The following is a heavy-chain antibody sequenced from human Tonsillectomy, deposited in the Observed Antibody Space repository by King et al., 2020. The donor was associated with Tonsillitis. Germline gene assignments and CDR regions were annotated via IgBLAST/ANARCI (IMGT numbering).Heavy chain of an antibody. D-gene: IGHD1-26*01. J-gene: IGHJ4*02. V-gene: IGHV4-59*01. Sequence: VQLQESGPGLVKPSETLSLTCTVSGGSISRYYWSWIRQPPGKGLEWIGFIYSSGSTNYSPSLKSRVTISVDTSKNQISLKLSSVTAADTAMYYCARAPRIVPLDYWGQGTLVTVSS. CDR1: GGSISRYY. CDR3: ARAPRIVPLDY. CDR2: IYSSGST.